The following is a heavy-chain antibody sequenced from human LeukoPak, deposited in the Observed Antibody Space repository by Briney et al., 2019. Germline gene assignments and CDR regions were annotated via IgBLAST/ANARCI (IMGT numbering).Heavy chain of an antibody. CDR2: ISGSGGST. Sequence: PGGSLRLSCAASGFTFSSYAMSWVRQAPGKGLEWVSAISGSGGSTYYADSVKGRFTISRDNSKNTLYLQMNSLRAEDTAVYYCAHLPGIAAAGTLRRVPRDAFDIWGQGTMVTVSS. D-gene: IGHD6-13*01. V-gene: IGHV3-23*01. CDR1: GFTFSSYA. J-gene: IGHJ3*02. CDR3: AHLPGIAAAGTLRRVPRDAFDI.